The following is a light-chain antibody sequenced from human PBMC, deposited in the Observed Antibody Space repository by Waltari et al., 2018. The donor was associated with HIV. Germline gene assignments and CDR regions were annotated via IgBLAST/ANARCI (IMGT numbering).Light chain of an antibody. Sequence: QSALTQPASVSGSPGQSITISCAGTTSDIGIFDSVSWYQQHPGRAPQRMLFGVYRRPLGLSSRFSGAKAGNTASLTISGRQAEDEANYYCCSYTTIHTLIFGGGTKLTVL. CDR3: CSYTTIHTLI. V-gene: IGLV2-14*01. CDR1: TSDIGIFDS. J-gene: IGLJ2*01. CDR2: GVY.